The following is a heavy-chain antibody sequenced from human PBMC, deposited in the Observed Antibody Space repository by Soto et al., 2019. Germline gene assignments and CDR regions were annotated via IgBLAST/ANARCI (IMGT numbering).Heavy chain of an antibody. CDR2: IIPIFGTA. CDR3: ARPATVTLSDAFDI. Sequence: SVKVSCKASVGTFSSYAISWVRQAPGQGLEWMGGIIPIFGTANYAQKFQGRVTITADESTSTAYMELSSLRSEDTAVYYCARPATVTLSDAFDIWGQGTMVTVSS. D-gene: IGHD4-17*01. CDR1: VGTFSSYA. V-gene: IGHV1-69*13. J-gene: IGHJ3*02.